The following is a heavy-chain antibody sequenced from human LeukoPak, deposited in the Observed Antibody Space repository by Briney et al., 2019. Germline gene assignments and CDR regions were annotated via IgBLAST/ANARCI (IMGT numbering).Heavy chain of an antibody. CDR2: IYYSGST. CDR1: GGSISSYY. Sequence: SETLSLTCTVSGGSISSYYWSWIRQPPGKGLEWIGYIYYSGSTNYNPSLQSRVTISVDTSKNQFSLKLSSVTAADTAVYYCARGRIGVEYYYMDVWGKGTTVTISS. J-gene: IGHJ6*03. CDR3: ARGRIGVEYYYMDV. D-gene: IGHD2-8*01. V-gene: IGHV4-59*01.